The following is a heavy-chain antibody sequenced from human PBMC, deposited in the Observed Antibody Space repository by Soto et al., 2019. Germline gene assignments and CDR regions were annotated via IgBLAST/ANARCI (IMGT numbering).Heavy chain of an antibody. V-gene: IGHV1-2*04. Sequence: GASVKVSCKASGYTFTGYYMHWVRQAPVQGLEWMGWLNPNSGGKNSAHNFQGWVTMTRDPSISTPYMELSSLRSDDTAVYYCARGRLGVDACDSRGQGTMVTVSS. CDR3: ARGRLGVDACDS. D-gene: IGHD7-27*01. CDR1: GYTFTGYY. J-gene: IGHJ3*02. CDR2: LNPNSGGK.